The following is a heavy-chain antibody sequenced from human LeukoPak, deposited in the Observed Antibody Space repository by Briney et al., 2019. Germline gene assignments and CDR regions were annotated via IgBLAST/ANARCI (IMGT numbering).Heavy chain of an antibody. CDR3: ARGLGRVPAAIFFRGSRWFDP. V-gene: IGHV4-34*01. Sequence: PSETLSLTCDVYGGSFSGYYWSWIRQPPGKGLEWIGEINHSGSTNYNPSLKSRVTISVDTSKNQFSLKLSSVTAADTAVYYSARGLGRVPAAIFFRGSRWFDPWGQGTLVTVSS. CDR1: GGSFSGYY. D-gene: IGHD2-2*02. J-gene: IGHJ5*02. CDR2: INHSGST.